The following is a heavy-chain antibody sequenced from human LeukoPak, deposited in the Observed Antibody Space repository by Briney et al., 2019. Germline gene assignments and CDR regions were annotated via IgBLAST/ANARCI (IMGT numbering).Heavy chain of an antibody. V-gene: IGHV1-18*04. CDR2: ISAYNVNT. J-gene: IGHJ3*02. CDR3: ARAGLPGHDAFDI. D-gene: IGHD7-27*01. CDR1: GYTFTGYY. Sequence: ASVKVSCKASGYTFTGYYMHWVRQAPGQGLEWMGWISAYNVNTNYAQKVQGRVTMTTDTSTSTAYMELRSLRSDDTAVYYCARAGLPGHDAFDIWGQGTMVTVSS.